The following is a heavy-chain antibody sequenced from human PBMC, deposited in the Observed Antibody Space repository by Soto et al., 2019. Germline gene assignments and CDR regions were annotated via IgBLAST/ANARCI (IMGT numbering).Heavy chain of an antibody. CDR3: AKDQAAAGTISRYFQN. CDR1: GFTFSTYA. V-gene: IGHV3-23*01. Sequence: VQLLESGGGLVQPEGSLRLSCAASGFTFSTYAMSWVRQAPGKGLEWVSGISGGGGTAYYADSVKGRFTISRDNSKNTLYLQVNSLRAEDTAVYYCAKDQAAAGTISRYFQNWGQGTLVTVSS. D-gene: IGHD6-13*01. J-gene: IGHJ1*01. CDR2: ISGGGGTA.